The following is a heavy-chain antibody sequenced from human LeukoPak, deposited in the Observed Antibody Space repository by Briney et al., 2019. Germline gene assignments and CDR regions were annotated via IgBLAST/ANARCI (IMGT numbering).Heavy chain of an antibody. J-gene: IGHJ4*02. CDR3: ARGSEQLVLDY. CDR2: IIPIFGTA. Sequence: SVKLSCKASVGTFTSYAISWVRQAPGQGLEWMGGIIPIFGTANYAQKSQGRVTITTDESTSTAYMELSSLSSEDTAVYYCARGSEQLVLDYWGQGTLVTVSS. D-gene: IGHD6-6*01. V-gene: IGHV1-69*05. CDR1: VGTFTSYA.